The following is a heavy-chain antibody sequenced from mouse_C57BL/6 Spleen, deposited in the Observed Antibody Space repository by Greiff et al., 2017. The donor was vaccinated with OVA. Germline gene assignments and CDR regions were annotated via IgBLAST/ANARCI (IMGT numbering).Heavy chain of an antibody. CDR1: GYTFTSYW. CDR3: ARRGDGNYDWFAY. CDR2: IDPSDSYT. J-gene: IGHJ3*01. V-gene: IGHV1-50*01. D-gene: IGHD2-1*01. Sequence: QVQLQQPGAELVKPGASVKLSCKASGYTFTSYWMQWVKQRPGQGLEWIGEIDPSDSYTNYNQKFKGKATLNVDTSSSTAYMQLSSLTSEDSAVYYCARRGDGNYDWFAYWGQGTLVTVSA.